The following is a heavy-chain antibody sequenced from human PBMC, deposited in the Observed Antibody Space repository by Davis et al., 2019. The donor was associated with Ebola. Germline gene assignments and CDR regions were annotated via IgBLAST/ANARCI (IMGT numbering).Heavy chain of an antibody. V-gene: IGHV3-30-3*01. J-gene: IGHJ4*02. D-gene: IGHD6-13*01. CDR3: ARGVIAAAGAFDY. CDR1: GFTFSSYA. Sequence: GESLKISCAASGFTFSSYAMHWVRQAPGKGLEWVAVISYDGSNKYYADSVKGRFTISRDNSKNTLYLQMNSLRAEDTAVYYCARGVIAAAGAFDYWGQGTLVTVSS. CDR2: ISYDGSNK.